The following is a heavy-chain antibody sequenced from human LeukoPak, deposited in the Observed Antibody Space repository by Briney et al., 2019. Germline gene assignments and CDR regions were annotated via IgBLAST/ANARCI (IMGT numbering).Heavy chain of an antibody. D-gene: IGHD6-6*01. V-gene: IGHV4-4*09. J-gene: IGHJ4*02. CDR1: GGSISSYY. CDR3: ARRAGSSWYFDY. CDR2: IYTSGST. Sequence: SETLSLTCTVSGGSISSYYWSWIRQPPGKGLEWIGYIYTSGSTNYNPSLKSRVTISVDPSKNQFSLKLSSVTAADKAVYYCARRAGSSWYFDYWGQGTLVTVSS.